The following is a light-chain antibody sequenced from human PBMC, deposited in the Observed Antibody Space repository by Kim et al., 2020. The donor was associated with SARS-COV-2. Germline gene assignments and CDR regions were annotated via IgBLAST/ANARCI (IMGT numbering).Light chain of an antibody. Sequence: QSVLTQPPSVSAAPGQKVTISCSGSTSNIGDNYLSWYQQVPGTAPKLLIYDNNKRPSGIPDRFSGSKSGTSATLGITGLQTGDEADYYCGTWDSTLSTVVFGGGTKLTVL. CDR3: GTWDSTLSTVV. CDR2: DNN. CDR1: TSNIGDNY. V-gene: IGLV1-51*01. J-gene: IGLJ3*02.